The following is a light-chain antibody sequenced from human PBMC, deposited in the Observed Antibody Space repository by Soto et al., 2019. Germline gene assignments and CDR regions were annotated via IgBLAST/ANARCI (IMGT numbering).Light chain of an antibody. CDR2: TAS. V-gene: IGKV1-39*01. J-gene: IGKJ1*01. CDR1: QLINGY. Sequence: DIQLTQSPSSLSASLGDRVTISCRASQLINGYLNWYQQKPGKAPRLLIYTASNLQSGVPSRFSGTSSGTDFTLIISDLQAEDFATYYGQQTYSPLRTFGQGTRVESK. CDR3: QQTYSPLRT.